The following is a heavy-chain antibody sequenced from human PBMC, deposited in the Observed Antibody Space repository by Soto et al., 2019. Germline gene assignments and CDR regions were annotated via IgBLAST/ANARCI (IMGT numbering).Heavy chain of an antibody. J-gene: IGHJ6*02. CDR1: GFTFSSYA. D-gene: IGHD1-1*01. CDR3: ARVPSRHVHMNYYLGMDV. Sequence: EVQLLESGGGLVRPGGSLRLSCEVSGFTFSSYAMNWVRQAPGKALEWVSVITGSGSVTYYADAVKGRFTVSRDNSKNRLFLQMDSLRAEDTALYFCARVPSRHVHMNYYLGMDVWGQGTAVSVSS. CDR2: ITGSGSVT. V-gene: IGHV3-23*01.